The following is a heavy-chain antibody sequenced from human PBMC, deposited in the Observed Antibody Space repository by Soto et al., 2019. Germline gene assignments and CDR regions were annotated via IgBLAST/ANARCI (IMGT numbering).Heavy chain of an antibody. J-gene: IGHJ4*02. CDR1: GGTFSSYA. CDR2: IIPIFGTA. CDR3: ATGGTTNYFDY. Sequence: GASVKVSCKASGGTFSSYAISWVRQAPGQGLEWMGGIIPIFGTANYAQKFQGRVTITADKSTSTAYMELSSLRSEDTAVYYCATGGTTNYFDYWGQGTLVTVSS. V-gene: IGHV1-69*06. D-gene: IGHD1-1*01.